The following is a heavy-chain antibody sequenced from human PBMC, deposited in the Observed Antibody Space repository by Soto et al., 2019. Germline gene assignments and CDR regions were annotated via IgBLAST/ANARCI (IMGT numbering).Heavy chain of an antibody. CDR3: ARLKLTGLDX. CDR1: GYTFATHW. J-gene: IGHJ4*02. D-gene: IGHD3-9*01. Sequence: GEALKISWKGSGYTFATHWIAWVRQMPGKGLEWMVIIYPGDSDTRYRKSFQGQVTISTYKSFSTAYLQWSSLKASDTAIYFCARLKLTGLDXWGQGTPGTVS. V-gene: IGHV5-51*01. CDR2: IYPGDSDT.